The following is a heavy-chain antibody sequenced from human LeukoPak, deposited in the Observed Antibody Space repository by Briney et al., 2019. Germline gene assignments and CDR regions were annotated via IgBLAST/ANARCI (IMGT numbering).Heavy chain of an antibody. Sequence: GASVKVSCKASGGTFSSYAISWVRQAPGQGLEWMGGIIPIFGTANYAQKFQGRVTITTDESTSTAYMELSSLRSEDTAVYYCARAGDYCSSTSSYRMGPNWFDPWGQGTLVTVSS. CDR3: ARAGDYCSSTSSYRMGPNWFDP. V-gene: IGHV1-69*05. CDR2: IIPIFGTA. D-gene: IGHD2-2*01. J-gene: IGHJ5*02. CDR1: GGTFSSYA.